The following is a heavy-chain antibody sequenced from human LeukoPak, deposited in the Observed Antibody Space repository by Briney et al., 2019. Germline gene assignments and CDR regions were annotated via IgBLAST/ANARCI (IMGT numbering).Heavy chain of an antibody. D-gene: IGHD6-6*01. CDR1: GGSFSGYY. Sequence: SETLSLTCAVYGGSFSGYYWSWIRQPPGKGLEWIGEINHSGSTNYNPSLKSRGTISVDTSKNQFSLKLSSVTAADTAVYYCASGGREQLSDYWGQGTLVTVSS. CDR2: INHSGST. J-gene: IGHJ4*02. V-gene: IGHV4-34*01. CDR3: ASGGREQLSDY.